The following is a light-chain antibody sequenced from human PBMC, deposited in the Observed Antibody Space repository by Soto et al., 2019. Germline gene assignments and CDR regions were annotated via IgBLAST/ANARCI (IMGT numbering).Light chain of an antibody. CDR1: SSNIGSNT. CDR2: SNN. Sequence: QSVVTQPPSASGAPGQRVTISCSGSSSNIGSNTVTWYQQLPGTAPKLLIYSNNQRPSGVPDRFSGSKSGTSASLAISGLRSEDEADYYCAAWDDSLNGAVFGGGTQLTVL. V-gene: IGLV1-44*01. J-gene: IGLJ7*01. CDR3: AAWDDSLNGAV.